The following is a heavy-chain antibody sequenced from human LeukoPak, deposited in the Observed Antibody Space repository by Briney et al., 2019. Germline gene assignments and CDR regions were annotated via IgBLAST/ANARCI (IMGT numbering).Heavy chain of an antibody. V-gene: IGHV3-20*01. J-gene: IGHJ3*02. Sequence: GGSLRLSCAASGFTFDDYGMSWVRQAPGKGLEWVSGINWNGGSTGYADSVKGRFTISRDNAKNSLYLQMNSLRAEDTALYHCARAMAERYCSGGSCYSFYAFDIWGQGTMVTVSS. D-gene: IGHD2-15*01. CDR2: INWNGGST. CDR1: GFTFDDYG. CDR3: ARAMAERYCSGGSCYSFYAFDI.